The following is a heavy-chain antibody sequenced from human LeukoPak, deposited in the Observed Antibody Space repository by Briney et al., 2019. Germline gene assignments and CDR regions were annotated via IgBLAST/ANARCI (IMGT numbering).Heavy chain of an antibody. V-gene: IGHV3-66*02. Sequence: PGGSLRLSCAASGFTVSSNYMSWVRQAPGKGLEWVSYIYSGGSTYYADSVKGRFTISRDKSKNTLYLQMNSLRAEDTAVYYCANAAPSRYYNFLSGAFANWGQGTLVTVSS. CDR3: ANAAPSRYYNFLSGAFAN. CDR2: IYSGGST. J-gene: IGHJ1*01. CDR1: GFTVSSNY. D-gene: IGHD3-3*01.